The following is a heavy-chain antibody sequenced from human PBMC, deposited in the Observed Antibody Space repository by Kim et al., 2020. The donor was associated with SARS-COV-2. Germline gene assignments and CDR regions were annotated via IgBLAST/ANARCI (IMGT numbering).Heavy chain of an antibody. CDR3: ARDPSVPAAPYWYFDL. CDR2: IYTSGST. D-gene: IGHD2-2*01. V-gene: IGHV4-4*07. CDR1: GGSISSYY. J-gene: IGHJ2*01. Sequence: SETLSLTCTVSGGSISSYYWSWIRQPAGKGLEWIGRIYTSGSTNYNPSLKSRVTMSVDTSKNQFSLKLSSVTAADTAVYYCARDPSVPAAPYWYFDLWGRGTLVTVSS.